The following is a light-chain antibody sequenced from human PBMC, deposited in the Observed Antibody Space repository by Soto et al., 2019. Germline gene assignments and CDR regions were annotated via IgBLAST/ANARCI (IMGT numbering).Light chain of an antibody. CDR2: DNN. J-gene: IGLJ3*02. Sequence: QSVLMQPPSVSAAPGQKVTISCSGSSSNIGNNYVSWYKQLPGTAPKVLIYDNNKRPSGIPDRFSGSKSGTSATLGITGLQTGDEADYYCGTWDSSLSVVVFGGGTELTVL. CDR1: SSNIGNNY. CDR3: GTWDSSLSVVV. V-gene: IGLV1-51*01.